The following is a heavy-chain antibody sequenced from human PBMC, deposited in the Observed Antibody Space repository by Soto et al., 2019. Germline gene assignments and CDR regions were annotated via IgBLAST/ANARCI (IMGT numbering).Heavy chain of an antibody. V-gene: IGHV3-23*01. D-gene: IGHD2-8*01. CDR3: AKDKSLMVYASNSY. Sequence: GGSLRLSCAASGFTFSSYAMSWVRPAPGKGLEWVSAISGSGGSTYYADSVKGRFTISRDNSKNTLYLQMNSLRAEDTAVYYCAKDKSLMVYASNSYWGQGTLVTVSS. J-gene: IGHJ4*02. CDR1: GFTFSSYA. CDR2: ISGSGGST.